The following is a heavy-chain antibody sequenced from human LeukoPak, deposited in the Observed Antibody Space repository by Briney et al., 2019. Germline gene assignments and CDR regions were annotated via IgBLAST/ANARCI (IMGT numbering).Heavy chain of an antibody. CDR1: GFTFSSYG. CDR3: AKDHDYYYMDV. CDR2: ISHDGSNK. Sequence: GGSLRLSCAASGFTFSSYGMHWVRQAPGKGLEWVAVISHDGSNKYYADSVKGRFTISRDNSKNTLYLQMNSLRAEDTAVYYCAKDHDYYYMDVWGKGTTVTVSS. J-gene: IGHJ6*03. V-gene: IGHV3-30*18.